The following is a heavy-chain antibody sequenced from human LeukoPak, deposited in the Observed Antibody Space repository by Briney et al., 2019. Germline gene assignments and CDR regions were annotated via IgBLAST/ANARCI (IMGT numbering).Heavy chain of an antibody. Sequence: GGSLTLSCAASGFTFSTYSMNWVRQAPGKGLEWVSSISSGSSYIYYADSVKGRCTISRDKSKNTVYLQMNSLRAEDTAVYYCAKERGYGYNHIDYWGQGTLATDSS. V-gene: IGHV3-21*04. D-gene: IGHD5-24*01. J-gene: IGHJ4*02. CDR1: GFTFSTYS. CDR2: ISSGSSYI. CDR3: AKERGYGYNHIDY.